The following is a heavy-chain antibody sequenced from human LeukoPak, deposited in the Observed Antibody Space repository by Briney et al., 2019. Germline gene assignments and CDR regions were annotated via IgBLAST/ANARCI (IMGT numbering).Heavy chain of an antibody. D-gene: IGHD2-2*01. CDR2: INPHSGGT. CDR3: ARDVGEYCSSTNCYASHY. J-gene: IGHJ4*02. CDR1: GYTFTGYY. Sequence: ASVKVSCKASGYTFTGYYVHWVRQAPGQGLEWMGWINPHSGGTNYAQKFQGGVTMTRDTSITTAYMELSSLRSDDTAVYYCARDVGEYCSSTNCYASHYWGQGTLVTVSS. V-gene: IGHV1-2*02.